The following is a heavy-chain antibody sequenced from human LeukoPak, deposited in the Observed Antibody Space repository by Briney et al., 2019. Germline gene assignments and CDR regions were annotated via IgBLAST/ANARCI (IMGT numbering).Heavy chain of an antibody. CDR1: GFTFSSYE. CDR2: ISSSGSTI. J-gene: IGHJ6*03. Sequence: GGSLRLSCAASGFTFSSYEMNWVRQAPGKGLEWVSYISSSGSTIYYAASVKGRFTISRDNAKNSLYLQMNSLRAEDTAVYYCAGVVEAAATPIYYMDVWGKGTTVTVSS. CDR3: AGVVEAAATPIYYMDV. V-gene: IGHV3-48*03. D-gene: IGHD6-13*01.